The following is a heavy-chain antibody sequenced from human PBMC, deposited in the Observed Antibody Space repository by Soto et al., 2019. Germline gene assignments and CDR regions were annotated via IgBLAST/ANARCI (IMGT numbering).Heavy chain of an antibody. V-gene: IGHV1-2*02. Sequence: GASVKVSCKASGYTFTGYYMHWVRQAPGQGLEWMGWINPNSGGTNYAQKFQGRVTMTRDTSISTAYMELRRLRSDDTAVYYCARVRPYYDFWSGPPEGMDVWGQGTTVTVSS. J-gene: IGHJ6*02. CDR1: GYTFTGYY. CDR2: INPNSGGT. CDR3: ARVRPYYDFWSGPPEGMDV. D-gene: IGHD3-3*01.